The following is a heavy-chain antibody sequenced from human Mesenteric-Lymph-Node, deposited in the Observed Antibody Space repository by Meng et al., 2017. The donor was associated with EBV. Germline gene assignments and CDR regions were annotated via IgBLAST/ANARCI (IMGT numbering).Heavy chain of an antibody. J-gene: IGHJ4*02. CDR2: IDAANGNT. D-gene: IGHD3-16*02. V-gene: IGHV1-3*01. Sequence: QGQLGRAGDEVKKPGASVKVSCKASGSTFTSYAIHWVRQAPGQRLEWMGWIDAANGNTKYSQKFQGRLTITRDTSARTAYMELSSLRSEDTAVYYCARVPDYIWGSYRPYFDYWGQGTLVTVSS. CDR1: GSTFTSYA. CDR3: ARVPDYIWGSYRPYFDY.